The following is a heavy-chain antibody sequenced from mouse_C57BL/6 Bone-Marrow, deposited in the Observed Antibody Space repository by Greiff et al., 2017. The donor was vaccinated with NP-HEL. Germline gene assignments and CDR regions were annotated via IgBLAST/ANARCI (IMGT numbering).Heavy chain of an antibody. CDR3: ATWAY. V-gene: IGHV1-80*01. CDR2: IYPGDGDT. J-gene: IGHJ3*01. Sequence: VQLQQSGAELVKPGASVKLSCKASGYDFSNYWMNWVKQRPGKGLEWIGQIYPGDGDTNYNGKFKDKATLTADKSSSTAYMQLSRLTSEYSAVYFCATWAYWGQGTLATVTA. CDR1: GYDFSNYW.